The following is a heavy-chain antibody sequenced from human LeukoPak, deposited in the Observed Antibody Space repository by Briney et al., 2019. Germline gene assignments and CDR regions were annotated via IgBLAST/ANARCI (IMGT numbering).Heavy chain of an antibody. CDR3: AKEQQLVRYFDY. CDR1: GFTFSSYG. CDR2: IRYDGSNK. D-gene: IGHD6-13*01. J-gene: IGHJ4*02. Sequence: GGSLRLSCAASGFTFSSYGMHWVRQAPGKGLEWVAFIRYDGSNKYYADSVKGRFTISRDNPKNTLYLQMNSLRAEDTAVYYCAKEQQLVRYFDYWGQGTLVTVSS. V-gene: IGHV3-30*02.